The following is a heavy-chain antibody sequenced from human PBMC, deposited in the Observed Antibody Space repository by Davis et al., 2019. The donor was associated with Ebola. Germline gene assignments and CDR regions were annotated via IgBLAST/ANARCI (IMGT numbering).Heavy chain of an antibody. J-gene: IGHJ4*02. CDR1: LCTFSRYA. CDR3: ARDLGAADDY. Sequence: SLVTVSCKASLCTFSRYAISWVRQAPGHGLEWVGGIIPIFGTANYAQKFQGRVTITADESTSTAYMELSSLRSEDTAVYYCARDLGAADDYWGQGTLVTVSS. CDR2: IIPIFGTA. D-gene: IGHD2-15*01. V-gene: IGHV1-69*13.